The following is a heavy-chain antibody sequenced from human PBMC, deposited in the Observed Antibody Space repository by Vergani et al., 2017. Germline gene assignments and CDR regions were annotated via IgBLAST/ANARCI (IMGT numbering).Heavy chain of an antibody. CDR1: GGSISSYY. J-gene: IGHJ5*02. D-gene: IGHD3-22*01. V-gene: IGHV4-59*01. CDR3: ARDMGVVITGNWFDP. CDR2: IYYSGST. Sequence: QVQLQESGPGLVKPSETLSLTCTVSGGSISSYYWSWIRQPPGKGLEWIGYIYYSGSTNYNPSLKSRVTISVDTSKNQFSLKLSSVTAADTAVYYCARDMGVVITGNWFDPWGQGILVTVSS.